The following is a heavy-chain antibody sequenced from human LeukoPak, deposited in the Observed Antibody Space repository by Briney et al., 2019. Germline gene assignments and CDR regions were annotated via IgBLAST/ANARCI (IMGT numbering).Heavy chain of an antibody. CDR2: ISDTDATT. CDR1: GFTFNTYA. V-gene: IGHV3-23*01. J-gene: IGHJ4*02. D-gene: IGHD4-17*01. CDR3: AKGTTVTHFDF. Sequence: PGGSLRLSCGTSGFTFNTYAMTWVRQAPGQGLEWVSSISDTDATTYYADSVKGRFTISRDNSRNTLYLQMNSLRAEDTAIYYCAKGTTVTHFDFWGQGSLVTVSS.